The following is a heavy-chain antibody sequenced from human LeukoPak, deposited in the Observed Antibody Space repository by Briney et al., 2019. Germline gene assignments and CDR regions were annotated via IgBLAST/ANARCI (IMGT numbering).Heavy chain of an antibody. J-gene: IGHJ4*02. V-gene: IGHV3-33*05. CDR2: IVGDGSKA. CDR3: ARDSITGDNSLDY. CDR1: GFTFSTYG. Sequence: GGSLRLSCAAPGFTFSTYGMQWVRQAPGKGLEWVAVIVGDGSKAHYADSVRGRFTVSRDNSKNTLYLQMNSLRAEDTAVYYCARDSITGDNSLDYWGRGTLVTVSS. D-gene: IGHD7-27*01.